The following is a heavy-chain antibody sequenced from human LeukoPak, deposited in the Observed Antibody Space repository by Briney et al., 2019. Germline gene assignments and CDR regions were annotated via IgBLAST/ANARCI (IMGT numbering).Heavy chain of an antibody. V-gene: IGHV4-59*07. CDR2: IYYSGTT. D-gene: IGHD6-25*01. J-gene: IGHJ4*02. Sequence: PSDTLSLICTVSGGYISSYYWSWIRQPPGKGLEWIGYIYYSGTTNYNPSLKSRVTISVDTSKNQFSLKLSSVTAADTAVYYCARYFSGRTLDYWGQGTLVTVSS. CDR3: ARYFSGRTLDY. CDR1: GGYISSYY.